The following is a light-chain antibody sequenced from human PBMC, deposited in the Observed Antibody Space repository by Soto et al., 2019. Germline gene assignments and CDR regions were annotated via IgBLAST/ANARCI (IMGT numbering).Light chain of an antibody. J-gene: IGKJ4*01. CDR2: DAS. CDR1: QDIKNY. CDR3: QHYDHLPPLS. V-gene: IGKV1-33*01. Sequence: DIQMTQSPSSLSASVGDRVTITCQASQDIKNYLKWYQQKPGKAPNLLIYDASNLKTGVPSRFSGSGSGTHVTFSISSLQPEDIATDYCQHYDHLPPLSFGGGTKVEIK.